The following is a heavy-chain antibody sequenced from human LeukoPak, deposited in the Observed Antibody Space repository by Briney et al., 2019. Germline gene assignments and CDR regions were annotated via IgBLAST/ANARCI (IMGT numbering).Heavy chain of an antibody. CDR1: GGTFSSYA. Sequence: ASVKVSCKASGGTFSSYAISWVRQAPGQGLEWMGRIIPILGIANYAQEFQGRVTITADKSTSTAYMELSSLRSEDTAVYYCACRRDGYNYPWPDYWGQGTLVTVSS. J-gene: IGHJ4*02. CDR2: IIPILGIA. V-gene: IGHV1-69*04. D-gene: IGHD5-12*01. CDR3: ACRRDGYNYPWPDY.